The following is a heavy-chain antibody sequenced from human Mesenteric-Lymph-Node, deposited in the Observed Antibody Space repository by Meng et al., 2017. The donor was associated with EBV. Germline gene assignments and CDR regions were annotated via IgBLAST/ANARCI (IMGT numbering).Heavy chain of an antibody. CDR3: ASGYSYAHYFDY. CDR2: SKSDDGQT. D-gene: IGHD5-24*01. Sequence: EVRAVVCGGGVSVPGGSLAPSYPSSGFALSSLWLSSVRQAQGKGVVWATFSKSDDGQTTYADAVKGRFTISRDNAKNPVYLQIDSPSVEDTAVYYCASGYSYAHYFDYWGQGTLVTVSS. CDR1: GFALSSLW. J-gene: IGHJ4*02. V-gene: IGHV3-74*03.